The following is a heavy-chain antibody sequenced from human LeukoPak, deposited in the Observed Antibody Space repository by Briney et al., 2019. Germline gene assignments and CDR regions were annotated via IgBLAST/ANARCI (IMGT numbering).Heavy chain of an antibody. CDR1: GFTFSRYV. Sequence: GGALRLSCAASGFTFSRYVMGWVRQAPGRGVEGVSSITNSGGTYYADSVKGRFTIPRDNSKNTLYLQMNSLRAEDTAVYYCAKRGMTTIKEGFDYWGQGSLVTV. V-gene: IGHV3-23*01. CDR3: AKRGMTTIKEGFDY. CDR2: ITNSGGT. D-gene: IGHD5-24*01. J-gene: IGHJ4*02.